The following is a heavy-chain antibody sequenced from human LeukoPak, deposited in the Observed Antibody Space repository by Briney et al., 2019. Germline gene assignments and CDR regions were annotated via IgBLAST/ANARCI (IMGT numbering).Heavy chain of an antibody. D-gene: IGHD4-17*01. V-gene: IGHV3-66*01. CDR3: ASGTVTPREAYAFDI. CDR2: IYSGGST. CDR1: GFTVSSNY. Sequence: GGSLRLSCAASGFTVSSNYMSWVRQAPGKGLEWVSVIYSGGSTYYADSVKGRFTISRDNSKNTLYLQMNSLRAEDTAVYYCASGTVTPREAYAFDIWGQGTVVTVSS. J-gene: IGHJ3*02.